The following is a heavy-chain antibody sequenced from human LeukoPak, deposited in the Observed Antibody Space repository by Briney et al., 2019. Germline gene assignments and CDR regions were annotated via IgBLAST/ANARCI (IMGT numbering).Heavy chain of an antibody. CDR3: ARGRGSGHKENWFDP. D-gene: IGHD6-19*01. J-gene: IGHJ5*02. Sequence: ASVKVSCKAPGYTFTTYDINWVRQATGQGLEWMGWMNPNSGNTGYTQKFQGRVTMTRNTSISTAYMELSSLRSEDTAVYYCARGRGSGHKENWFDPWGRGTLVTVSS. CDR2: MNPNSGNT. CDR1: GYTFTTYD. V-gene: IGHV1-8*01.